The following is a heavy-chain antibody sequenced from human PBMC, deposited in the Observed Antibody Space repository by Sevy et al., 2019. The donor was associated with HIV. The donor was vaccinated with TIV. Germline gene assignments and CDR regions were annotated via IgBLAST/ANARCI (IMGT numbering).Heavy chain of an antibody. CDR2: IKNGPYGEAT. Sequence: GGSLRLSCSTSGFTFRAYAISWVRQAPGKGLEWLGFIKNGPYGEATDYGWSVEGRFFFSRDDSKSVAYLQMNSLYTEDTAVYYCSRWGSDYIRDYWGQGTLVTVSS. CDR3: SRWGSDYIRDY. CDR1: GFTFRAYA. D-gene: IGHD4-17*01. V-gene: IGHV3-49*04. J-gene: IGHJ4*02.